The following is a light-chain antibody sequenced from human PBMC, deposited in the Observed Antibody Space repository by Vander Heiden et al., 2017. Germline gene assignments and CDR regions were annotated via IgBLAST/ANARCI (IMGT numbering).Light chain of an antibody. V-gene: IGKV4-1*01. CDR1: QSVLYSAKNKNY. CDR2: WAS. CDR3: QHYYSTPFT. Sequence: DIVMTQSPDSLAVSLGERATINCKSSQSVLYSAKNKNYLAWYQQKPGQPPKLLIYWASTRESGVPDRFSGSGSGTDFTLTISSLQAEDVAVYYCQHYYSTPFTFGPGTKVDIK. J-gene: IGKJ3*01.